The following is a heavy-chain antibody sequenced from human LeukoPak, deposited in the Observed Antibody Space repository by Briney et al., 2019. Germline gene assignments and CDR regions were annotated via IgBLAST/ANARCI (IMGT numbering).Heavy chain of an antibody. J-gene: IGHJ4*02. CDR3: ARGGGGWYVDY. CDR2: IYYSGST. Sequence: PSETLSLTCTVSGGSISSYYWSWIRQPSGKGLEWIGYIYYSGSTNYNPSLKSRVTISVDTSKNQISLKLSSVIAADTAVYYCARGGGGWYVDYWGQGTLVTVSS. D-gene: IGHD6-19*01. V-gene: IGHV4-59*12. CDR1: GGSISSYY.